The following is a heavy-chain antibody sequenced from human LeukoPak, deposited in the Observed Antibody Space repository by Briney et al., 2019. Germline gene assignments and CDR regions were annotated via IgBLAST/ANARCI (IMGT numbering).Heavy chain of an antibody. V-gene: IGHV4-39*01. CDR3: ASRGNYGSGSADFDY. J-gene: IGHJ4*02. CDR1: GGSISSSSYY. Sequence: SETPSLTCTVSGGSISSSSYYWGWIRQPPGKGLEWIGSIYYSGSTYYNPSLKSRVTISVDTSKNQFSLKLSSVTAVDTAVYYCASRGNYGSGSADFDYWGQGTLVTVSS. D-gene: IGHD3-10*01. CDR2: IYYSGST.